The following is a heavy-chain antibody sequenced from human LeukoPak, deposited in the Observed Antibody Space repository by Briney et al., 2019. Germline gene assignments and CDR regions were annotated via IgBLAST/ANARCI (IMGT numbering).Heavy chain of an antibody. Sequence: SETLSLTCTVSGGSISNHNYYWAWIRQPPGKGLEWIGSIYYTGNAYYNPSLETRVSASVDTSKNHFFLRLTSLTAADTAVYFCARRVTTVTSRAFDIWGQGTMVTVSS. CDR3: ARRVTTVTSRAFDI. J-gene: IGHJ3*02. V-gene: IGHV4-39*02. CDR2: IYYTGNA. D-gene: IGHD4-17*01. CDR1: GGSISNHNYY.